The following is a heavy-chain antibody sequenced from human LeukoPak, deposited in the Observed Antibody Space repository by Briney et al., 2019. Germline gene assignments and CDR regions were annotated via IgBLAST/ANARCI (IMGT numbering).Heavy chain of an antibody. D-gene: IGHD6-13*01. Sequence: GGTLRLSCAASGFTFSSYGMNWVRQAPGKGVEWVSAISGSGGSTYYADSVKGRFTISRDNSKNTLYLQMNSLRAEDTAVYYCAKDSLGYSSSWFAYYMDVWGKGTTVTISS. V-gene: IGHV3-23*01. CDR3: AKDSLGYSSSWFAYYMDV. J-gene: IGHJ6*03. CDR2: ISGSGGST. CDR1: GFTFSSYG.